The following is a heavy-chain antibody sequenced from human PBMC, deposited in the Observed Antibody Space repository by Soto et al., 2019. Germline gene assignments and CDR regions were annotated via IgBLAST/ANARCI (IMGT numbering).Heavy chain of an antibody. CDR2: IYYSGST. Sequence: PSETLSLTCTVSGGSISSSSYYWGWIRQPPGKGLEWIGSIYYSGSTYYNPSLKSRVTISVDTSKNQFSLKLSSVTAADTAVYYCARHRPGVLYYGMDVWGQGTTVTVSS. V-gene: IGHV4-39*01. CDR1: GGSISSSSYY. D-gene: IGHD3-10*01. J-gene: IGHJ6*02. CDR3: ARHRPGVLYYGMDV.